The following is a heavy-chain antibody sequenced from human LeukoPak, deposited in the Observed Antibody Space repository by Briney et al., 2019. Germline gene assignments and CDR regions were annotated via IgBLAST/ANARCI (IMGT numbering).Heavy chain of an antibody. V-gene: IGHV4-59*08. CDR1: GGSISSYY. CDR2: IYYSGST. CDR3: ARRYYYYGMDV. Sequence: PSETLSLTCTVSGGSISSYYWSWIRQPPGKGLEWIGYIYYSGSTNYNPSLKSRVTIPVDTSKNQFSLKLSSVTAADTAVYYCARRYYYYGMDVWGQGTTVTVSS. J-gene: IGHJ6*02.